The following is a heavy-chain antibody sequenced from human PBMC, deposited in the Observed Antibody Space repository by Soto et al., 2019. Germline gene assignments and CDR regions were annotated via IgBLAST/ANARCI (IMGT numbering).Heavy chain of an antibody. V-gene: IGHV5-51*01. Sequence: ESLKISCKGSGYNFAGYWIAWVRQMPGKGLELMGIIYPSDSDTRYRPSFQGQVTISADKSISSAYLQWSSLRASDTAMYYCARGGVSTRTFYYWGQGTPFPVPS. CDR3: ARGGVSTRTFYY. J-gene: IGHJ4*02. CDR2: IYPSDSDT. CDR1: GYNFAGYW. D-gene: IGHD1-1*01.